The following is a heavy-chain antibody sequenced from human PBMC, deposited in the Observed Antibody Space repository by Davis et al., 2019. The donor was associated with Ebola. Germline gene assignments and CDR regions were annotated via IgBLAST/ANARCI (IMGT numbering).Heavy chain of an antibody. CDR2: LSWNSGNK. J-gene: IGHJ4*02. V-gene: IGHV3-9*01. Sequence: PGGSLRLSCAASGFTFHDYAMHWVRQAPGKGLEWVSGLSWNSGNKAYADSVKGRFTISRDNGKNSLYLQMNSLRAEDTALYYCAKDVGTVAGQFDYWGQGTLVIVSS. D-gene: IGHD6-19*01. CDR3: AKDVGTVAGQFDY. CDR1: GFTFHDYA.